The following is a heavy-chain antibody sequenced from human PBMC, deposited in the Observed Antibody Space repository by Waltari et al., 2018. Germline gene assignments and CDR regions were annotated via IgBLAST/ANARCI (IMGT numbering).Heavy chain of an antibody. CDR2: ISSNGGST. CDR3: AREQRYNWNYCDY. Sequence: EVQLVESGGGLVQPGGSLRLSCAASGFTFSSYAMHWVRRAPGKGLEYVSAISSNGGSTYYANSVKGRFTISRDNSKNTLYLQMGSLRAEDMAVYYCAREQRYNWNYCDYWGQGTLVTVSS. CDR1: GFTFSSYA. V-gene: IGHV3-64*01. D-gene: IGHD1-20*01. J-gene: IGHJ4*02.